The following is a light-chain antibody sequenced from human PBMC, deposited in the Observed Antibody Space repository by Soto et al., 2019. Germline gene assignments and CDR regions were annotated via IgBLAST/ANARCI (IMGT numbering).Light chain of an antibody. CDR1: QDITRW. V-gene: IGKV1-12*01. J-gene: IGKJ4*01. Sequence: DLQMTQSPSFVSASVGDRVTITCRASQDITRWLAWYQQKPGKAPKLLIYGASTLQSGVPSRFSGSGSGTEFTLTITSLQPDDFATYYCQQADTFPLTFGAGTKVEIK. CDR3: QQADTFPLT. CDR2: GAS.